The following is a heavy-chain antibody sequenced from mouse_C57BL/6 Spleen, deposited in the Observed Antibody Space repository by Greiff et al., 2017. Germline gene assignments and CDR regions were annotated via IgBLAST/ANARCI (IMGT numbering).Heavy chain of an antibody. CDR1: GYTFTDYE. CDR2: IDPETGGT. CDR3: TRRWLIFDY. Sequence: QVQLQQSGAELVRPGASVTLSCKASGYTFTDYEMHWVKQTPVHGLEWIGAIDPETGGTAYNQKFKGKAILTADKSSSTAYMELSSLTSEDSAVYYCTRRWLIFDYWGQGTTLTVSS. D-gene: IGHD2-3*01. V-gene: IGHV1-15*01. J-gene: IGHJ2*01.